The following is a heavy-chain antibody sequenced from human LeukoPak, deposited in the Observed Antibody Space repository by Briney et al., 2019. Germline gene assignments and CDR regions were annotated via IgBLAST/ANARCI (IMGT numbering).Heavy chain of an antibody. CDR1: GGSFSGYY. V-gene: IGHV4-34*01. D-gene: IGHD1-26*01. CDR3: ARRVGSYFDY. CDR2: INHSRST. J-gene: IGHJ4*02. Sequence: SETLSLTCAVYGGSFSGYYWSWIRQPPGKGLEWIGEINHSRSTNYNPSLKSRVTISVDTSKNQFSLKLSSVTAADTAVYYCARRVGSYFDYWGQGTLVTVSS.